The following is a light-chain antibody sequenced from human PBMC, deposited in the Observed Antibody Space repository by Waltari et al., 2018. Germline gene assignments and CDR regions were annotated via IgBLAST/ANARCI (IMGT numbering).Light chain of an antibody. CDR1: TTDVGAYNF. CDR2: EVN. CDR3: CSHSSSSTLVL. Sequence: QSALTQPASVSGSPGQSITLSCTGTTTDVGAYNFVSWYQQHPGEVHKLLIYEVNNRPSGVSDRFSGSRSGNTASLTISGLLAEDEADYYCCSHSSSSTLVLFGGWTKVTVL. V-gene: IGLV2-14*01. J-gene: IGLJ3*02.